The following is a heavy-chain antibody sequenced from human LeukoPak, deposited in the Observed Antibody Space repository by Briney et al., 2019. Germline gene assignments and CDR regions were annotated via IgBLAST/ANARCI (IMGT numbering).Heavy chain of an antibody. CDR1: GFTFSNYW. V-gene: IGHV3-7*03. CDR2: IKEDGSET. CDR3: ARDLDSSGWYLLWDY. D-gene: IGHD6-19*01. Sequence: PGGSLRLSCAASGFTFSNYWMSWVRQAPGKGPEWMGNIKEDGSETYYVDSVKGRFTISRDNAKNSLYLQMNSLRAEDTAVYYCARDLDSSGWYLLWDYWGQGTLVTVSS. J-gene: IGHJ4*02.